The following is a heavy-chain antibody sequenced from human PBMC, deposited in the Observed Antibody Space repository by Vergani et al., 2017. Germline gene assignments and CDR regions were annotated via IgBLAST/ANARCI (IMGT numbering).Heavy chain of an antibody. CDR1: GGTFSSYA. J-gene: IGHJ4*02. Sequence: QVQLVQSGAEVKKPGSSVKVSCKASGGTFSSYAISWVRQAPGQGLEWMGRIIPILGIANYAQKFQGRFTITADKSTSTAYIEQSSLRSEETAVYYCARSRTTYPEPLLAPYYFDYWGQGTLVTVSS. V-gene: IGHV1-69*04. CDR3: ARSRTTYPEPLLAPYYFDY. CDR2: IIPILGIA. D-gene: IGHD1-7*01.